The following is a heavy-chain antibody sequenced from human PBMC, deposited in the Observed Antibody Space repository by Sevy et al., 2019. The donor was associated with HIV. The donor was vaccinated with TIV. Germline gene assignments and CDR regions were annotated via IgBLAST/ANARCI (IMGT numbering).Heavy chain of an antibody. D-gene: IGHD3-10*01. CDR3: ARARFGELYNNWFDP. V-gene: IGHV4-31*03. J-gene: IGHJ5*02. CDR1: GGSISSGGYY. Sequence: SETLSLTCTVSGGSISSGGYYWSWIRQHPGKGLEWIGYIYYSGSTYYNPSLKSRVTISVDTSKNQFSLKLSSVTAADTAVYYCARARFGELYNNWFDPWGQGTLVTVSS. CDR2: IYYSGST.